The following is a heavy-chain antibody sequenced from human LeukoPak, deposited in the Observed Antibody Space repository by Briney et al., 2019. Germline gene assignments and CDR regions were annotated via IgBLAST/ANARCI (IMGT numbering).Heavy chain of an antibody. V-gene: IGHV1-8*03. Sequence: ASVKVSCTASGYTFTTYDINRVRQASGQGLEWMGWMNPNSGDTGYAQRFLGRVTITRDTSISTAYMELNSLTSEDTAVYYCARESSFCNDTKCFSSGFDPWGQGTLVTVSS. D-gene: IGHD2/OR15-2a*01. CDR3: ARESSFCNDTKCFSSGFDP. J-gene: IGHJ5*02. CDR2: MNPNSGDT. CDR1: GYTFTTYD.